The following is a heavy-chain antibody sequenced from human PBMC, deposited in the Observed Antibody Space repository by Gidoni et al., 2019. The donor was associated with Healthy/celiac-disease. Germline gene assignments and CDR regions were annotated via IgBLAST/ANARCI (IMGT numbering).Heavy chain of an antibody. CDR3: ARDAVGWPPRDDHYYYGMDV. J-gene: IGHJ6*02. V-gene: IGHV4-59*01. CDR1: GGPISSYY. CDR2: IYYSGST. D-gene: IGHD6-19*01. Sequence: QVQLQESGPGLVKPSETLSLTCTVSGGPISSYYWSWLRQPPGKGLEWIGYIYYSGSTNYNPALKSRVTISVDTSKNQFSLKLSSVTAADTAVYYCARDAVGWPPRDDHYYYGMDVWGQGTTVTVSS.